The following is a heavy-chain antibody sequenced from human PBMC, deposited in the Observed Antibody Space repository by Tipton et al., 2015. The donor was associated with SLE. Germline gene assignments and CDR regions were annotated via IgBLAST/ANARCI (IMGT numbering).Heavy chain of an antibody. CDR1: GFTFSSYS. CDR3: AKDSIKWELKGSFDY. Sequence: SLRLSCAASGFTFSSYSMNWVRQAPGKGLEWVAVIWYDGSNKYYAGSVKGRFTISRDNSKNTLYLQMNSLRAEDTAVYYCAKDSIKWELKGSFDYWGQGTLVTVSS. CDR2: IWYDGSNK. D-gene: IGHD1-26*01. J-gene: IGHJ4*02. V-gene: IGHV3-33*06.